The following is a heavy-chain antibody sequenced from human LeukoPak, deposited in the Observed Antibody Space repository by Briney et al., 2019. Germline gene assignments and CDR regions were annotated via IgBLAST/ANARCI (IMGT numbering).Heavy chain of an antibody. CDR1: GFTFGDYA. CDR2: ISWNSGSI. V-gene: IGHV3-9*01. CDR3: AKEVRTTWGIDY. D-gene: IGHD7-27*01. J-gene: IGHJ4*02. Sequence: PGRSLRLSCAASGFTFGDYAMHWVRQAPGKGLEWVSGISWNSGSIGYADSVKGRFTISRDNAKNSLYLQMNSLRADDTAFYYCAKEVRTTWGIDYWGQGTLVTVSS.